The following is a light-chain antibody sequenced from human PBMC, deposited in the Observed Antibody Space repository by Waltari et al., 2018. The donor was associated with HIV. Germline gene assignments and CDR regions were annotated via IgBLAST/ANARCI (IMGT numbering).Light chain of an antibody. CDR2: EDS. J-gene: IGLJ3*02. Sequence: SYDLTQPPSVSVSPGQTARITCSGDPFTNKMSSWYQQKPGQAPVVLIYEDSARASGIPERFSASRSWTTATLIISGVQAEDEADYFCQAAGSSSGMWVFGGGTKVTVL. CDR3: QAAGSSSGMWV. V-gene: IGLV3-25*03. CDR1: PFTNK.